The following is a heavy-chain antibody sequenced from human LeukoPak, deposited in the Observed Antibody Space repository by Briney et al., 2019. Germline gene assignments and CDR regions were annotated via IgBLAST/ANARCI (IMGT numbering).Heavy chain of an antibody. J-gene: IGHJ4*02. CDR2: IIPILGIA. CDR3: AREDYGDYGGTFDY. CDR1: GGTFSXYA. Sequence: SVEVSCKASGGTFSXYAISWVRQAPGQGLEWMGRIIPILGIANYAQKFQGRVTITADKSTSTAYMELSSLRSEDTAVYYCAREDYGDYGGTFDYWGQGTLVTVSS. D-gene: IGHD4-17*01. V-gene: IGHV1-69*04.